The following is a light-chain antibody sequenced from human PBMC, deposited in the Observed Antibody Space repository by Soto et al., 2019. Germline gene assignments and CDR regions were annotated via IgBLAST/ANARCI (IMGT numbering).Light chain of an antibody. CDR3: QQYGSSPRT. CDR2: GAS. CDR1: QSVSSSS. V-gene: IGKV3-20*01. Sequence: ENVLTPSRGTLSLSPGERATLFCRASQSVSSSSLAWYQQKPGQAPRLLMHGASSRATGIPDRFSGSGSGTDFTLTIRTLEPEDFAVYYCQQYGSSPRTFGQGTKVDIK. J-gene: IGKJ1*01.